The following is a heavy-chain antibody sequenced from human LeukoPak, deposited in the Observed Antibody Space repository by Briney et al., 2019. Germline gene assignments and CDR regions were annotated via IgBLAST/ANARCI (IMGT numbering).Heavy chain of an antibody. Sequence: ASVKVSCKASGYTFTSYGISWVRQAPGQGLEWMGWISAYNGNTNYAQKLQGRVTMTTDTSTSTAYMELRSLRSDDTAVYYCARTDWGRLTTVTTQDVFDIWGQGTMVTVSS. CDR2: ISAYNGNT. CDR3: ARTDWGRLTTVTTQDVFDI. D-gene: IGHD4-17*01. CDR1: GYTFTSYG. J-gene: IGHJ3*02. V-gene: IGHV1-18*01.